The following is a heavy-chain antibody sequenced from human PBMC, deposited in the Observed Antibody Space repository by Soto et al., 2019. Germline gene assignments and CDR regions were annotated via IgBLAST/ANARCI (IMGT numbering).Heavy chain of an antibody. D-gene: IGHD6-19*01. CDR2: INPSGGST. V-gene: IGHV1-46*01. CDR1: GYTFTSYY. Sequence: ASVKVSCKASGYTFTSYYMHWVRQAPGQGLEWMGIINPSGGSTSYAQKFQDRVTMTRETSTSTVYMDTSSLRSENTAVYHCARDVIAVAVTDWLDPWGQGNMV. CDR3: ARDVIAVAVTDWLDP. J-gene: IGHJ5*02.